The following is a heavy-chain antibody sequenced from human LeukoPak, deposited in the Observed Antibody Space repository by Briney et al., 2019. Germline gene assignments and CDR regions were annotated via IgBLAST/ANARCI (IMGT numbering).Heavy chain of an antibody. D-gene: IGHD3-3*01. Sequence: PSETLSLTCTVSGGSISSSSYYWGWIRQPPGKGLEWIGSIYYSGSTYYNPSLKSRVTISVDTSKNQFSLKLSSVTAADTAVYYCARQFWSGYYSYYFDYWGQGTLVTVSS. CDR3: ARQFWSGYYSYYFDY. CDR1: GGSISSSSYY. J-gene: IGHJ4*02. CDR2: IYYSGST. V-gene: IGHV4-39*01.